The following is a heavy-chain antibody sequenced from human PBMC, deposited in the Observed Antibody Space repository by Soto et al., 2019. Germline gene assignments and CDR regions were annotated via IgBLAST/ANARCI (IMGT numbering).Heavy chain of an antibody. CDR1: GFTFSSYA. V-gene: IGHV3-23*01. CDR3: AKDISQYSSGWYDYFDY. D-gene: IGHD6-19*01. CDR2: ISGSGGST. Sequence: PGGSLRLSCAASGFTFSSYAMSWVRQAPGKGLEWVSAISGSGGSTYYADSVKGRFTISRDNSKNTLYLQMNSLRAEDTAVYYCAKDISQYSSGWYDYFDYWGQGPVVTVSS. J-gene: IGHJ4*02.